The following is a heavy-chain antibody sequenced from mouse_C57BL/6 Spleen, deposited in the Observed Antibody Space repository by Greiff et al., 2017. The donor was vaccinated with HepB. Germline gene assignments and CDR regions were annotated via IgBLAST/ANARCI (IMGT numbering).Heavy chain of an antibody. J-gene: IGHJ1*03. CDR3: ARAFITTAYFDV. CDR2: INPNNGGT. D-gene: IGHD1-1*01. CDR1: GYTFTDYY. Sequence: VQLQQSGPELVKPGASVKISCKASGYTFTDYYMNWVKQSHGKSLEWIGDINPNNGGTSYNQKFKGKATLTVDKSSSTAYMELRSLTSEDSAVYYCARAFITTAYFDVWGTGTTVTVSS. V-gene: IGHV1-26*01.